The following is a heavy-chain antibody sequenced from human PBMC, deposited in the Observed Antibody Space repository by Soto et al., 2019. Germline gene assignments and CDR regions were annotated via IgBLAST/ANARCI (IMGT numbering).Heavy chain of an antibody. D-gene: IGHD3-22*01. J-gene: IGHJ4*02. Sequence: QVQLVQSGAEVKKPGSSVKVSCKASGGTFSSYAISWVRQAPGQGLEWMGGIIPIFGTANHAQKFQGRVTITADESTSTAYMELSSLRSEDTAVYYCARGSKRIRNYYDSSGYPHFDYWGQGTLVTVSS. CDR1: GGTFSSYA. CDR3: ARGSKRIRNYYDSSGYPHFDY. V-gene: IGHV1-69*01. CDR2: IIPIFGTA.